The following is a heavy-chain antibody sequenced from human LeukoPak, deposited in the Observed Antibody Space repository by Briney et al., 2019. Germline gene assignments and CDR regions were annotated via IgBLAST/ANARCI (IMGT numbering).Heavy chain of an antibody. CDR3: ARGRRFLEWLFH. D-gene: IGHD3-3*01. Sequence: GGSLRLSCAASGFTFSSYEMNWVRQAPGKGLEWVSYISSSGSTIYYADSVKGRFTIPRDNAKNSLYLQMNSLRAEDTAVYYCARGRRFLEWLFHWGQGTLVTVSS. CDR2: ISSSGSTI. CDR1: GFTFSSYE. V-gene: IGHV3-48*03. J-gene: IGHJ4*02.